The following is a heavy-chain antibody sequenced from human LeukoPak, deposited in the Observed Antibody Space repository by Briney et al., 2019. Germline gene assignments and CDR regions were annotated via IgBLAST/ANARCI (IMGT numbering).Heavy chain of an antibody. CDR3: ARSERVTIFGVVIIRVFDM. CDR1: RYTLTGYY. V-gene: IGHV1-2*02. J-gene: IGHJ3*02. D-gene: IGHD3-3*01. Sequence: VHVSHMHSRYTLTGYYMHWVRQAPRQGREWMGWINPNSGETNYAQKLQRRVHMTRDTSISTAYMELSRLRSHDTAVYYCARSERVTIFGVVIIRVFDMWGQGTMVTVSS. CDR2: INPNSGET.